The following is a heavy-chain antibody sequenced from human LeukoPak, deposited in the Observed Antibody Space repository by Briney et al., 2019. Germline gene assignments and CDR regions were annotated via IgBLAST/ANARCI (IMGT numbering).Heavy chain of an antibody. D-gene: IGHD2-21*02. V-gene: IGHV3-33*01. J-gene: IGHJ3*02. Sequence: GRSLRLSCAASGFTFSSYGMHWVRQAPGKGLEWVAVIWYDGSNKYYADSVKGRFTISRDNSKNTLYLQMNSLRAEDTAVYYCARDQVDAWALAYCGGDCYPDAFDIWGQGTMVTVSS. CDR3: ARDQVDAWALAYCGGDCYPDAFDI. CDR2: IWYDGSNK. CDR1: GFTFSSYG.